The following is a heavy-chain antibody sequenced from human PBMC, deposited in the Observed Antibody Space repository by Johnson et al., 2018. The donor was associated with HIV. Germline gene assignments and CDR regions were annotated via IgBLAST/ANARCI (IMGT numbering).Heavy chain of an antibody. J-gene: IGHJ3*02. CDR1: GFTFSSYA. V-gene: IGHV3-30-3*01. CDR2: ISYDGSNK. D-gene: IGHD5-24*01. CDR3: AREFVGYNAFDI. Sequence: VQLVESGGGVVQPGRSLRLSCAASGFTFSSYAMHWVRQAPGKGLEWVAVISYDGSNKYYADSVKGRFTISRDNSKNNLYLQMNSLRAEDTAVYYCAREFVGYNAFDIWGQGTMVTVSS.